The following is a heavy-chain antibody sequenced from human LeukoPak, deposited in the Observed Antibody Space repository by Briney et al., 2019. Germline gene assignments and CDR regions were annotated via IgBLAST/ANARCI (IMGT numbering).Heavy chain of an antibody. Sequence: GGSLRLSCAASGFTFSSYGMHWVRQAPGQGLEWMGWINPNSGGTNYAQKFQGRVTMTRDTSISTAYMELSRLRSDDTAVYYCARDSEWLSGSYYFDYWGQGTLVTVSS. CDR2: INPNSGGT. CDR3: ARDSEWLSGSYYFDY. CDR1: GFTFSSYG. D-gene: IGHD1-26*01. V-gene: IGHV1-2*02. J-gene: IGHJ4*02.